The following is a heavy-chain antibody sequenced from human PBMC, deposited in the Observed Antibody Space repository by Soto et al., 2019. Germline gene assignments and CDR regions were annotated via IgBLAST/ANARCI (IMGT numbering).Heavy chain of an antibody. CDR1: GYTFTIYG. CDR2: ITAYNGNI. Sequence: QVQLVQSGAEVKKPGASVKVSCKASGYTFTIYGISWVRQAPGQGLEWRGWITAYNGNINYAQKLQGRDTMTAYTSTSTAYMALSRLKSDHTAVDYYARDHGDIVVVVASEPYDYWGQRTLVTVSS. J-gene: IGHJ4*02. V-gene: IGHV1-18*01. CDR3: ARDHGDIVVVVASEPYDY. D-gene: IGHD2-15*01.